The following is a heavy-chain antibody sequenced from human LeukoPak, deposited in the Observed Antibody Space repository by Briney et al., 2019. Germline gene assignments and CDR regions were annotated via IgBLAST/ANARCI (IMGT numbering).Heavy chain of an antibody. Sequence: ASVKVSCKASGYTFTGYYMHWVRQAPGQGLEWMGRINPNSGGTDYAQKFQGRVTMTRDTSNSTAYMELSRLRSDDTAVYYCARLRRDGYNFGGIDYWGQGTLVTVSS. CDR3: ARLRRDGYNFGGIDY. CDR2: INPNSGGT. J-gene: IGHJ4*02. D-gene: IGHD5-24*01. CDR1: GYTFTGYY. V-gene: IGHV1-2*06.